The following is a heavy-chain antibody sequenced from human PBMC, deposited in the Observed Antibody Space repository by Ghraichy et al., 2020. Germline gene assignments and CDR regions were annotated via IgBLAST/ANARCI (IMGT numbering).Heavy chain of an antibody. CDR1: GFTFSNAW. V-gene: IGHV3-15*01. CDR2: IKSKTDGGTT. D-gene: IGHD2-21*02. Sequence: GGSLRLSCAASGFTFSNAWMSWVRQAPGKGLEWVGRIKSKTDGGTTDDAAPVKGRFTISRDYSKTTLYRQMNSLKTEDTAVDYCTTGRLLWSDYWGQGTLVTVSS. CDR3: TTGRLLWSDY. J-gene: IGHJ4*02.